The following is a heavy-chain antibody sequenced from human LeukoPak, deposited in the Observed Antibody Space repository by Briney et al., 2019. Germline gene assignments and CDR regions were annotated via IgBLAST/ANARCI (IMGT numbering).Heavy chain of an antibody. CDR3: ARDAGSITIFGVVANNWFDP. CDR1: GYSISSGYY. V-gene: IGHV4-38-2*02. Sequence: SETLSLTCTVSGYSISSGYYWGWIRQPRGKGLEWIGSIYHSGSTYYNPSLKSRVTISVDTSKNQLSLKLSSVTAADTAVYYCARDAGSITIFGVVANNWFDPWGQGTLVTVSS. D-gene: IGHD3-3*01. CDR2: IYHSGST. J-gene: IGHJ5*02.